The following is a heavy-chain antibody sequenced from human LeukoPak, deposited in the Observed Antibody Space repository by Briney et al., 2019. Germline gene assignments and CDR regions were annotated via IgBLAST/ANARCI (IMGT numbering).Heavy chain of an antibody. Sequence: SVKVSCKASGYTFTSYAMHWVRQAPGQGLEWMGGIIPLFGTANYAQKFQGRVTITADESTSTAYLELSRLRFEDTAVYYCAREWNYESNGYFYYYWGQGTLVTVSS. J-gene: IGHJ4*02. D-gene: IGHD3-22*01. V-gene: IGHV1-69*13. CDR1: GYTFTSYA. CDR3: AREWNYESNGYFYYY. CDR2: IIPLFGTA.